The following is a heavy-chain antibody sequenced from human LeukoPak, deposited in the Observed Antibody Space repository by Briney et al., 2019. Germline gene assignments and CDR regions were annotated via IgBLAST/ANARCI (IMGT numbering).Heavy chain of an antibody. D-gene: IGHD2-2*01. CDR3: ASDHCSSTSCYAGWFDP. V-gene: IGHV1-2*02. J-gene: IGHJ5*02. CDR2: INPNSGGT. CDR1: GYTFTGYY. Sequence: GASVTVSCKASGYTFTGYYMHWVRQAPGQGLEWMGWINPNSGGTNYAQKFQGRVTMTRDTSISTAYMELSRLRSDDTAVYYCASDHCSSTSCYAGWFDPWGQGTLVTVSS.